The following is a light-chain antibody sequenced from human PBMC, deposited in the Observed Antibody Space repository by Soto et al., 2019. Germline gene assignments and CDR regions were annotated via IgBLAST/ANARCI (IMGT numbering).Light chain of an antibody. CDR2: GAF. V-gene: IGKV3-20*01. Sequence: EIVLTQSPGTLSLSPGETATVSCRATESLITKALAWYQQKPGEATRLLIYGAFTRDAAIPDRFNGSGSGTDFALTISRLELEDSAVYYCQQYGVSPLTFGPGTKVEIK. CDR1: ESLITKA. J-gene: IGKJ3*01. CDR3: QQYGVSPLT.